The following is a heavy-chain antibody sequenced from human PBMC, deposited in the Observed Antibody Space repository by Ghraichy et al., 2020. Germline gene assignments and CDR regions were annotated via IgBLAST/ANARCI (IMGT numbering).Heavy chain of an antibody. Sequence: SLNISCAASGFTFSSYAMHWVRQAPGKGLEWVAVISYDGSNKYYADSVKGRFTISRDNSKNTLYLQMNSLRAEDTAVYYCARAEQLKYYFDYWGQGTLVTVSS. CDR3: ARAEQLKYYFDY. CDR2: ISYDGSNK. CDR1: GFTFSSYA. V-gene: IGHV3-30-3*01. J-gene: IGHJ4*02. D-gene: IGHD6-13*01.